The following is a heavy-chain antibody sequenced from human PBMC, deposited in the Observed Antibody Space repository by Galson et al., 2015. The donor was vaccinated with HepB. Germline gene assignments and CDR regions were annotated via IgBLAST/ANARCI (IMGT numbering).Heavy chain of an antibody. D-gene: IGHD3-10*01. Sequence: SLRLSCAASGFTFSSYSMTWVRQAPGKGLEWVSSINSRGGSFYYADTVKGRFTISRDNSKSTLYLQMNSLRAEDTALYYCANGAGSAWFDSWGQGTLVTVSS. CDR1: GFTFSSYS. CDR2: INSRGGSF. CDR3: ANGAGSAWFDS. J-gene: IGHJ5*01. V-gene: IGHV3-23*01.